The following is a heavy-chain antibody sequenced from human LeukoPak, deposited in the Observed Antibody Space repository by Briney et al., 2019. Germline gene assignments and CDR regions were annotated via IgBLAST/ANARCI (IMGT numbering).Heavy chain of an antibody. D-gene: IGHD6-13*01. V-gene: IGHV4-61*02. CDR3: ARERGIAAALYCFDF. J-gene: IGHJ4*02. CDR2: IYTSGST. Sequence: SETLSLTCTVSGGSISSGSYYWSWIRQPAGKGLEWIGRIYTSGSTNYNPSLKSRVTISVDTSKNQFSLKLSSVTAADTAVYYCARERGIAAALYCFDFWGQGTLVTVSS. CDR1: GGSISSGSYY.